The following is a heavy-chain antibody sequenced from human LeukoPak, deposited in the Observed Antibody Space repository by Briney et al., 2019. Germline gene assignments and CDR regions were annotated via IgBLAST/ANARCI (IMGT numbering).Heavy chain of an antibody. J-gene: IGHJ5*02. D-gene: IGHD3-10*01. Sequence: GGSLRLSCAASGFIFSSYTMNWVRQAPGKGLEWVSSTNSRSDKIFYADSVKGRFTISRDNAKNSLYLQMNSLRAEDTAVYYCARDVMVRNWFDPWGQGTLVTVS. CDR2: TNSRSDKI. V-gene: IGHV3-21*01. CDR3: ARDVMVRNWFDP. CDR1: GFIFSSYT.